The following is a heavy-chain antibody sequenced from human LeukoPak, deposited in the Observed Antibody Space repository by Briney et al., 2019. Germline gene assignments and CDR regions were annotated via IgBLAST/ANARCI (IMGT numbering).Heavy chain of an antibody. Sequence: GGSLRLSCTASGFTFSSHGFHWVRQAPGKGLEWVTVIWYDGSKKYYRDSVKGRFTISRDDCKNTLYLQMDSLRAEDTAVYYCARDLGNFASGIAYFDSWGQGTLVTVSS. D-gene: IGHD3-10*01. V-gene: IGHV3-33*01. CDR3: ARDLGNFASGIAYFDS. CDR1: GFTFSSHG. CDR2: IWYDGSKK. J-gene: IGHJ4*02.